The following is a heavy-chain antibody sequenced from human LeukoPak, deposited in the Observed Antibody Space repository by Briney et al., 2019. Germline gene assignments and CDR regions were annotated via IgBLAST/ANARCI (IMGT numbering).Heavy chain of an antibody. CDR2: IRYDESNK. CDR3: AKKARIYDHFDY. V-gene: IGHV3-30*02. D-gene: IGHD5/OR15-5a*01. CDR1: GFTFSTYG. Sequence: GGSLRLSCAASGFTFSTYGMHWVRQAPGKGLEWVAYIRYDESNKYYADSVKARLTISRDNSKNTLYLQMNNVRAEDTAVYYCAKKARIYDHFDYWGQGTLVTVSS. J-gene: IGHJ4*02.